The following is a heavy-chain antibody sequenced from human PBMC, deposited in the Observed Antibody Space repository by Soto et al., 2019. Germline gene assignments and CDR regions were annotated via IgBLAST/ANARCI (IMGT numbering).Heavy chain of an antibody. Sequence: GGSLRLSCAASGFTFSSYAMHWVRQAPGKGLEWVAVISFDGSNKYYADSVKGRFTVSRDNSKNTLYLEVNSLRAEDTAVYYCARDTPNYGMDVWGQGTTVTVSS. CDR1: GFTFSSYA. J-gene: IGHJ6*02. V-gene: IGHV3-30*04. CDR2: ISFDGSNK. CDR3: ARDTPNYGMDV. D-gene: IGHD2-15*01.